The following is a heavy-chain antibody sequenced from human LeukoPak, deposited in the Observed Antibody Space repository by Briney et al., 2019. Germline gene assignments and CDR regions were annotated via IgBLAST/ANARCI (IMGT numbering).Heavy chain of an antibody. J-gene: IGHJ4*02. CDR2: ISGSGGST. CDR3: AIITVALQGY. CDR1: GFTFSNYD. Sequence: GGALRLAWAASGFTFSNYDMTGVRQAPGKGLEWVSVISGSGGSTYYADSVKGRFTISRDNSKNTLYLQMNSLRAEDTAVYYCAIITVALQGYWGQGTLVTVSS. D-gene: IGHD6-19*01. V-gene: IGHV3-23*01.